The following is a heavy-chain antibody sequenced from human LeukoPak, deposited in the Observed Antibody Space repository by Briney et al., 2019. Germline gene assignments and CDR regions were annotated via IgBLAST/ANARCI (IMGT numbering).Heavy chain of an antibody. J-gene: IGHJ6*03. CDR1: GYTFTGYY. D-gene: IGHD1-14*01. CDR3: ARGINLVAYNHYYYYYYMDV. Sequence: ASVKVSCKASGYTFTGYYMHWVRQAPGQGLEWMGGINPNSGGTNYAQKFQGRVTMTRDTSISTAYMELSRLRSDDTAVYYCARGINLVAYNHYYYYYYMDVWGKGTTVTVSS. V-gene: IGHV1-2*02. CDR2: INPNSGGT.